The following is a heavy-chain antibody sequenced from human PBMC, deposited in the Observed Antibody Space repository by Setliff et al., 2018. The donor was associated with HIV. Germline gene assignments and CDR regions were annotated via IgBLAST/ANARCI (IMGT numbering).Heavy chain of an antibody. Sequence: GGSLRLSCAASGFTFSDYYMSWIRQAPGKGLECISYIKQDGSEKYYVDSVKGRFTISRDNAKKSLYLQMDSLRAEDTAVYYCARSYYGSTTSYGMDVWGQGTTVTVSS. CDR1: GFTFSDYY. J-gene: IGHJ6*02. CDR3: ARSYYGSTTSYGMDV. CDR2: IKQDGSEK. V-gene: IGHV3-7*01. D-gene: IGHD3-10*01.